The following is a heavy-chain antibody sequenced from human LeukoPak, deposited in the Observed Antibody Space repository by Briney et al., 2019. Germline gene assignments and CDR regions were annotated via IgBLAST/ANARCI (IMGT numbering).Heavy chain of an antibody. Sequence: SETLSLTCAAYGGSFSGYYWSWIRQPPGKGLEWIGEINHSGSTNYNPSLKSRVTISVDTSKNQFSLKLSSVTAADTAVYYCARGITGTTPYYFDYWGQGTLVTVSS. CDR3: ARGITGTTPYYFDY. V-gene: IGHV4-34*01. J-gene: IGHJ4*02. CDR1: GGSFSGYY. D-gene: IGHD1-7*01. CDR2: INHSGST.